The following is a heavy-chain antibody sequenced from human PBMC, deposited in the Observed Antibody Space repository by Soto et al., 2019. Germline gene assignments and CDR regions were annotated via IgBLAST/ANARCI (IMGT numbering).Heavy chain of an antibody. CDR2: IYWDDDK. CDR1: GVSLSTSGEG. CDR3: AHRQRTVVVAAPFDL. J-gene: IGHJ4*02. Sequence: SGPTLVNPTQTLTLTCTLSGVSLSTSGEGVGWIRQPPGKALEWLALIYWDDDKRFSPSLKSRLAITRDISKNQVVMTMTDMAPEDAAIYYCAHRQRTVVVAAPFDLWGQGSQVTVSS. D-gene: IGHD2-15*01. V-gene: IGHV2-5*02.